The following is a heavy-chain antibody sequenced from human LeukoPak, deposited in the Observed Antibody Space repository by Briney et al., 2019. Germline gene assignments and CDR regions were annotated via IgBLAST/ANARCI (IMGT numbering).Heavy chain of an antibody. J-gene: IGHJ4*02. CDR1: GYSSTSRNC. V-gene: IGHV4-28*01. Sequence: PSETLSLTCVVSGYSSTSRNCWGWIRRPPGKGRERFGYIYYSGSTYYNPSLKSRVTMSVDTSKNQFSLKLTSVTAADTAVYYCARQTLTASDSFDYWGQGTLVTVSS. D-gene: IGHD3-22*01. CDR2: IYYSGST. CDR3: ARQTLTASDSFDY.